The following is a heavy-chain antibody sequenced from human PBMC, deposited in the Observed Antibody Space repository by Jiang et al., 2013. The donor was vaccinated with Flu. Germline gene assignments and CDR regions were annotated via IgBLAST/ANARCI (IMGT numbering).Heavy chain of an antibody. CDR2: IYYSGNT. J-gene: IGHJ4*02. Sequence: LLKPSETLSLTCTVSGGSISGHYWSWIRQPPGKGLEWIGYIYYSGNTTYNPSLNSRITMSVDTSQNQFSLNVGSVTAADTAVYFCARNGDTTSPGFRYWGRGTLVTVSS. V-gene: IGHV4-59*11. CDR1: GGSISGHY. CDR3: ARNGDTTSPGFRY. D-gene: IGHD7-27*01.